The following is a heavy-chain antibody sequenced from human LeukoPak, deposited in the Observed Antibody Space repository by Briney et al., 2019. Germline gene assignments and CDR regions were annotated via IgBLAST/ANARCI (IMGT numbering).Heavy chain of an antibody. CDR3: ARAWRREMAFDY. D-gene: IGHD5-24*01. J-gene: IGHJ4*02. CDR2: ISYDGSNK. Sequence: GGSLRLSCAASGFTFSSYAMHWVRQAPGKGLEWVAVISYDGSNKYYADSVKGRFTISRDNSKNKLYLQMNSLRAEDTAVYYCARAWRREMAFDYWGQGTLVTVSS. V-gene: IGHV3-30-3*01. CDR1: GFTFSSYA.